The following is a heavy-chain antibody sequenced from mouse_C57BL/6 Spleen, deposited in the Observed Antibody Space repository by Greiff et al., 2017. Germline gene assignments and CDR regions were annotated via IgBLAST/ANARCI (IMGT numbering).Heavy chain of an antibody. CDR1: GFNIKDDY. J-gene: IGHJ1*03. V-gene: IGHV14-4*01. Sequence: EVQRVESGAELVRPGASVKLSCTASGFNIKDDYMHWVKQRPEQGLEWIGWIDPENGDTEYASKFQGKATITADTSSNTAYLQLSSLTSEDTAVYYCTYYYGSSQDWYFDVWGTGTTVTVSS. CDR2: IDPENGDT. D-gene: IGHD1-1*01. CDR3: TYYYGSSQDWYFDV.